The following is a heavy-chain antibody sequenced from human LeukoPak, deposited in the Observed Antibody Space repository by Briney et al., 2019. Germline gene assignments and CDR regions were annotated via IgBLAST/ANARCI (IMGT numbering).Heavy chain of an antibody. Sequence: ASVKVSCKASGYTFTSYDINWVRQATGQGLEWMGWMNPNSGNTGYAQKFQGRVTMTRNTSISTAHMELSSLRSEDTAVYYCARGKRVSFRRGYYDSSGQDWGQGTLVTVSS. J-gene: IGHJ4*02. D-gene: IGHD3-22*01. V-gene: IGHV1-8*01. CDR1: GYTFTSYD. CDR2: MNPNSGNT. CDR3: ARGKRVSFRRGYYDSSGQD.